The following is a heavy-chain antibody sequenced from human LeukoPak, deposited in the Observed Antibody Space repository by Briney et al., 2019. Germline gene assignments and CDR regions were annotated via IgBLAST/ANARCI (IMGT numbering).Heavy chain of an antibody. V-gene: IGHV5-51*01. CDR2: IFPGNSDT. Sequence: PGESLHISCHGSGYTFTSNWIGWVRPMPGKGLEWMGSIFPGNSDTRYSPSFQGQVIMSVDKAISTAFLQWSSLKASDSAMYYRAREGSSSYAHWGQGTLVTVSS. D-gene: IGHD1-26*01. CDR3: AREGSSSYAH. CDR1: GYTFTSNW. J-gene: IGHJ4*02.